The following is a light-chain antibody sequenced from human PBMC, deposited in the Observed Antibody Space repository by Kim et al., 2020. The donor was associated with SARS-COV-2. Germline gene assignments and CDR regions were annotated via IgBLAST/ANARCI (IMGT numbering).Light chain of an antibody. J-gene: IGLJ2*01. V-gene: IGLV1-51*01. CDR1: SSNIGNYY. CDR2: ENT. CDR3: GTWDSSVTAGV. Sequence: QAVVTQPPSVSAAPGQTVAISCSGSSSNIGNYYVSWYQQFPGTAPRLLIYENTKRPSGIPDRFSGSKSGTSATLAITGLQTGDEADYYCGTWDSSVTAGVFGGGTQLTVL.